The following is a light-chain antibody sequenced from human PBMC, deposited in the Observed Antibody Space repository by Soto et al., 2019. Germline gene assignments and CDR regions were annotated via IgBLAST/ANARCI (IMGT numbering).Light chain of an antibody. CDR2: GAS. CDR3: QQYNNWHPWT. Sequence: EIVMTQSPATLSVSAGERATLSCRASQSVSSNLAWYQQKPGQAPRLLIYGASTRATGIPARFSGSGSGTEFTLTISSLQSEDFAVYYCQQYNNWHPWTFGQGTKVEIK. J-gene: IGKJ1*01. V-gene: IGKV3-15*01. CDR1: QSVSSN.